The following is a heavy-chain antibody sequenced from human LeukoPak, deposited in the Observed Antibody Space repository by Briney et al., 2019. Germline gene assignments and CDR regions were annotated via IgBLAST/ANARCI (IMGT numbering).Heavy chain of an antibody. Sequence: SETLSLTCTVSGGSISSGSYYWSWIRQPAGKGLEWIGRIYTSGSTNYNPSLKSRVTISVDTSKNQFSLKLSFVTAADTAVYYCARDPSGSYSFDYWSQGTLVTVSS. D-gene: IGHD1-26*01. CDR1: GGSISSGSYY. CDR3: ARDPSGSYSFDY. V-gene: IGHV4-61*02. CDR2: IYTSGST. J-gene: IGHJ4*02.